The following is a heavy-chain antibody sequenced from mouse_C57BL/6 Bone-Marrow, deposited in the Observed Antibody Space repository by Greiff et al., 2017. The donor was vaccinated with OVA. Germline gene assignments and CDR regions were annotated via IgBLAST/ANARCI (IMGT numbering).Heavy chain of an antibody. CDR2: ISSGGSYT. V-gene: IGHV5-6*01. CDR1: GFTFSSYG. Sequence: EVKLMESGGDLVKPGGSLKLSCAASGFTFSSYGMSWVRQTPDKRLEWVATISSGGSYTYYPESVKGRVTISGDNAKNTRYLQMSSLKSEDTAMYYCARLLGLRRRRLGYWGQGTLVTVSA. CDR3: ARLLGLRRRRLGY. D-gene: IGHD2-2*01. J-gene: IGHJ3*01.